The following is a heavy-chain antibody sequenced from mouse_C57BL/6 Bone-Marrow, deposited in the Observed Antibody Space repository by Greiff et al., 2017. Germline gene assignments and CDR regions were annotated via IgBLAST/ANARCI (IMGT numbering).Heavy chain of an antibody. CDR1: EYEFPSHD. Sequence: EVKVVESGGGLVQPGESLKLSCESTEYEFPSHDMSWVRKTPEKRLELVAAINSDGGSTYYPDTMERRFIISRDNTKKTLYQQMRSLRSEDNALYYCARHYSNSYAMDYWGQGTSVTVSS. D-gene: IGHD2-5*01. CDR3: ARHYSNSYAMDY. CDR2: INSDGGST. J-gene: IGHJ4*01. V-gene: IGHV5-2*01.